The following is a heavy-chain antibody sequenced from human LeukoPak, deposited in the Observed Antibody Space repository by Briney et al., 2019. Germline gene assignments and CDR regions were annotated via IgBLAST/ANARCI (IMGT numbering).Heavy chain of an antibody. CDR1: GFTFSSYW. D-gene: IGHD2-2*01. J-gene: IGHJ6*04. Sequence: GGSLRLSCAASGFTFSSYWMSWVRQAPGKGLEWVANIKQDGSEKYYVDSGKGRFTISRDNAKNSLYLQMNSLRAEDTAVYYCARDSQYQLKYYYYGMDVWGKGTTVTVSS. V-gene: IGHV3-7*03. CDR2: IKQDGSEK. CDR3: ARDSQYQLKYYYYGMDV.